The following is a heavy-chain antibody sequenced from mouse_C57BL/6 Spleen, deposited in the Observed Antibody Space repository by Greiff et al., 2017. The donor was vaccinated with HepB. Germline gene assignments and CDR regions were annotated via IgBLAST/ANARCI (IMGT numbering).Heavy chain of an antibody. CDR1: GFTFSDYG. J-gene: IGHJ4*01. D-gene: IGHD1-1*01. CDR3: ARRGYGSSYRPFYYAMDY. CDR2: ISSGSSTI. V-gene: IGHV5-17*01. Sequence: EVKLMESGGGLVKPGGSLKLSCAASGFTFSDYGMHWVRQAPEKGLEWVAYISSGSSTIYYADTVKGRFTISRDNAKNTLFLQMTSLRSEDTAMYYCARRGYGSSYRPFYYAMDYWGQGTSVTVSS.